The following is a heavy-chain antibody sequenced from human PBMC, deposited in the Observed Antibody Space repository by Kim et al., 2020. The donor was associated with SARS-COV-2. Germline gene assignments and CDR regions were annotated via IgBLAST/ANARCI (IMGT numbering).Heavy chain of an antibody. CDR1: GGSISSYY. CDR2: IYYSGST. CDR3: ATTPNYYDSSGFDY. J-gene: IGHJ4*02. D-gene: IGHD3-22*01. V-gene: IGHV4-59*01. Sequence: SETLSLTCTVSGGSISSYYWSWIRQPPGKGLEWIGYIYYSGSTNYNPSLKSRVTISVDTSKNQFSLKLSSVTAADTAVYYCATTPNYYDSSGFDYWGQGTLVTVSS.